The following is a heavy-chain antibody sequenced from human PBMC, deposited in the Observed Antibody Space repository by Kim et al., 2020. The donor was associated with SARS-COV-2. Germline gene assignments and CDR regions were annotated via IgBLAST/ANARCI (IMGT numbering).Heavy chain of an antibody. V-gene: IGHV3-30-3*01. J-gene: IGHJ3*02. CDR2: ISYDGSNK. CDR3: ARSYSGSSYGAFEI. D-gene: IGHD1-26*01. CDR1: GFTFSSYA. Sequence: GGSLRLSCAASGFTFSSYAMHWVRQAPGKGLEWVAVISYDGSNKYYADSVKGRFTISRDNSKNTLYLQMNSLRAEDTAVYYCARSYSGSSYGAFEIWGQG.